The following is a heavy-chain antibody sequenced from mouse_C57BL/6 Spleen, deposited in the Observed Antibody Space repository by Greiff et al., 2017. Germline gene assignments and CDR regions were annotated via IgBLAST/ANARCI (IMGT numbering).Heavy chain of an antibody. Sequence: QVQLQQSGAELVRPGASVKLSCKASGYTFTDYYINWVKQRPGQGLEWIARIYPGSGNTYYNEKFKGKATLTAEKSSSTAYMQLSSLTSEDSAVYVCARSTGLYYAMDYWGQGTSVTVSS. CDR1: GYTFTDYY. V-gene: IGHV1-76*01. CDR3: ARSTGLYYAMDY. CDR2: IYPGSGNT. J-gene: IGHJ4*01. D-gene: IGHD4-1*01.